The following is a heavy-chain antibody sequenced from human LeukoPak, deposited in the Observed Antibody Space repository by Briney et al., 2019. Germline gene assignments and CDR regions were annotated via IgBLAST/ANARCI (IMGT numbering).Heavy chain of an antibody. CDR2: ISYDGSNK. Sequence: PGGSLRLSCAASGFTFSSYAMHWVRQAPGKGLEWVAVISYDGSNKYYADSVKGRFTISRDNSKNTLYLQVNSLRAEDTAVYYCARDPAADYWGQGTLVTVSS. CDR1: GFTFSSYA. J-gene: IGHJ4*02. V-gene: IGHV3-30*04. CDR3: ARDPAADY.